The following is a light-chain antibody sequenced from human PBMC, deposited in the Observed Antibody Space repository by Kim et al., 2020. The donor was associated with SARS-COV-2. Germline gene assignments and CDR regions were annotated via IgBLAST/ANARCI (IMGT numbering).Light chain of an antibody. CDR1: SSTNGAGYD. J-gene: IGLJ2*01. CDR3: QSYDSSHVV. V-gene: IGLV1-40*01. Sequence: PGQRVTMSGTGSSSTNGAGYDVHWYQQLPGTAPKLLIYGNSNRPSGVPDRFSGSKSGTSASLAITGLQAEDEADYYCQSYDSSHVVFGGGTQLTVL. CDR2: GNS.